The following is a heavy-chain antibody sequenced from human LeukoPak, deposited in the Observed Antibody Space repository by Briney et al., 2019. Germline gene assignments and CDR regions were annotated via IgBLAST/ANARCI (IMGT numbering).Heavy chain of an antibody. V-gene: IGHV3-30-3*01. CDR1: GFTFSSYA. J-gene: IGHJ4*02. Sequence: PGRSLRLSCAASGFTFSSYAMHWVRQAPGKGLEWVAVISYDGSNKYYADSVKGRFTISRDNSKNTLYLQMNSLRAEDTAVYYCARDESKWLGGSGFFDYWGQGTLVTVSS. D-gene: IGHD3-16*01. CDR2: ISYDGSNK. CDR3: ARDESKWLGGSGFFDY.